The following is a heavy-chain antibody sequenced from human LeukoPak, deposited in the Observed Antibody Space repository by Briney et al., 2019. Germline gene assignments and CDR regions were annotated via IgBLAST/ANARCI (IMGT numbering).Heavy chain of an antibody. CDR2: INHSGST. CDR3: ARTSYSSSWYRYFQH. D-gene: IGHD6-13*01. J-gene: IGHJ1*01. V-gene: IGHV4-34*01. Sequence: SETLSLTCAVYGGSFSGYYWSWIRQPPGKGLEWIGEINHSGSTNYNPSLKSRVTIPVDTSKNQFSLKLSSVTAADTAVYYCARTSYSSSWYRYFQHWGQGTLVTVSS. CDR1: GGSFSGYY.